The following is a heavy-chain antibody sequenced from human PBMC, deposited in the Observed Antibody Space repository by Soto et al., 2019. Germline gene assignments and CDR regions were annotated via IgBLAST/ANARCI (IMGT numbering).Heavy chain of an antibody. CDR2: IYYSGST. J-gene: IGHJ4*02. V-gene: IGHV4-59*01. CDR1: GGTISSYY. Sequence: PSETLCLTCTVAGGTISSYYWSWIRQPTGKGLEWIGYIYYSGSTNYNPSLKSRVTISVDTSKNQFSLKLSSVTAADTAVYYCARSDGRYWGQGTLVTVSS. CDR3: ARSDGRY.